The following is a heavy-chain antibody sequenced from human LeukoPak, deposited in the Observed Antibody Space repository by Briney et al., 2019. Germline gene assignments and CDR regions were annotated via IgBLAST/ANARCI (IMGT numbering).Heavy chain of an antibody. V-gene: IGHV4-34*01. CDR3: ARPGNYNYGGSDRYYFNY. J-gene: IGHJ4*02. D-gene: IGHD4-23*01. CDR2: INHSGST. Sequence: PSETLSLTCAVYGETFSGYYCSWIRQPPGKGLEWIGEINHSGSTNYNPSLKSRVTISVDTSMNQFSLKVNSVTAADTAVYYCARPGNYNYGGSDRYYFNYWGQGTLVTVSS. CDR1: GETFSGYY.